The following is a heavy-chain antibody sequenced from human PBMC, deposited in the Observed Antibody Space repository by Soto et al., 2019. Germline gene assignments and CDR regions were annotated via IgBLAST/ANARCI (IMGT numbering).Heavy chain of an antibody. CDR2: IYYSGST. CDR3: ARDQDFVVRGVMGAFDI. V-gene: IGHV4-31*03. J-gene: IGHJ3*02. D-gene: IGHD3-10*01. Sequence: SETLSLTCTVSGGSISSGGYYWSWIRQHPGKGLEWIGYIYYSGSTYYNPSLKSRVTISVDTSKNQFSLKLSSVTAAYTDVYYCARDQDFVVRGVMGAFDIWGQGTMVTVSS. CDR1: GGSISSGGYY.